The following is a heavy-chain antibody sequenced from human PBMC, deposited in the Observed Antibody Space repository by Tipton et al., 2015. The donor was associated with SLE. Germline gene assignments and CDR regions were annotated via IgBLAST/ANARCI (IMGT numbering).Heavy chain of an antibody. D-gene: IGHD6-13*01. CDR2: IYAAGNT. CDR1: AGSIRRGGYY. J-gene: IGHJ5*02. Sequence: TLSLTCTLSAGSIRRGGYYWIWIRPPTGQGLEWIGHIYAAGNTHDNDQPSLQSRVSISVDRSKNQFSLKLTSVTAADTAVYYCARAVGYVAAANSPGWFDAWGQGTLVTVSS. CDR3: ARAVGYVAAANSPGWFDA. V-gene: IGHV4-61*09.